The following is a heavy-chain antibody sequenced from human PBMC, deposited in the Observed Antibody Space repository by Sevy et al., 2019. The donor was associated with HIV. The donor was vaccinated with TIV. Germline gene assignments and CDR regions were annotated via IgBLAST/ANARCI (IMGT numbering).Heavy chain of an antibody. CDR2: ISSSSSTI. CDR3: ARDRYTRGDYYYGMDV. CDR1: GFTFSSYA. V-gene: IGHV3-48*02. Sequence: GGSLRLSCAASGFTFSSYAMHWVRQAPGKGLEWVSYISSSSSTIYYADSVKGRFTISRDNAKNSLYLQMNSLRDEDTAVYYCARDRYTRGDYYYGMDVWGQGTTVTVSS. D-gene: IGHD1-1*01. J-gene: IGHJ6*02.